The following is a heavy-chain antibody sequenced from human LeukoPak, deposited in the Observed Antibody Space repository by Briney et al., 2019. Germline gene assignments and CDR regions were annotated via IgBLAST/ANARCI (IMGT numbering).Heavy chain of an antibody. CDR2: TYPGDSDT. D-gene: IGHD5-12*01. CDR1: GCSFTSYW. CDR3: ATRTGYSGYDSGGDAFDI. J-gene: IGHJ3*02. V-gene: IGHV5-51*01. Sequence: GESLKISCKGSGCSFTSYWIGWVRQMPRKGLEWMGITYPGDSDTRYSPSFQGQVTISADKSISTAYLQWSSLKASDTAMYYCATRTGYSGYDSGGDAFDIWGQGTMVTVSS.